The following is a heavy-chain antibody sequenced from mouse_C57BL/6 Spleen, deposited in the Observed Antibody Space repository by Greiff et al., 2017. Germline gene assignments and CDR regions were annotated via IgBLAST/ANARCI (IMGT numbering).Heavy chain of an antibody. D-gene: IGHD2-3*01. J-gene: IGHJ3*01. CDR1: GYTFTGYW. CDR2: IFTGSGST. Sequence: VQLQQSGAELMKPGASVKLSCKATGYTFTGYWIEWVKQRPGHGLEWIGEIFTGSGSTNYHEKFKGKATFPADTSSNTAYMQLRRLTTEDSSIYYCARSYDPCADWGEGTLVTVSA. CDR3: ARSYDPCAD. V-gene: IGHV1-9*01.